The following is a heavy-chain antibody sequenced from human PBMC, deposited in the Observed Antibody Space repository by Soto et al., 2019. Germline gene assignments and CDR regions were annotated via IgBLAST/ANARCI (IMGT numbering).Heavy chain of an antibody. D-gene: IGHD6-13*01. CDR1: GFTFSSYA. J-gene: IGHJ5*02. Sequence: QVQLVESGGGVVQPGRSLRLSCAASGFTFSSYAMHWVRQAPGKGLEWVAVISYDGSNKYYADSVKGRFTISRDNSKNTLYLQMNSLRAEDTAVYYCARDHTWGIAAAGTGWFDPWGQGTLVTVSS. V-gene: IGHV3-30-3*01. CDR2: ISYDGSNK. CDR3: ARDHTWGIAAAGTGWFDP.